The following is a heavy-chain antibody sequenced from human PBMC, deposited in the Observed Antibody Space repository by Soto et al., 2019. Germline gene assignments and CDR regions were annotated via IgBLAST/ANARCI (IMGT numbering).Heavy chain of an antibody. CDR1: GFTFSSYW. CDR2: INSDGSST. CDR3: ASPVDYGDYYYYYGMDV. V-gene: IGHV3-74*01. J-gene: IGHJ6*02. Sequence: GGSLRLSCAASGFTFSSYWMHWVRQAPGKGLVWVSRINSDGSSTSYADSVKGRFTISRDNAKNTLYLQMNSLRAEDTAVYYCASPVDYGDYYYYYGMDVWGQGTTVTVSS. D-gene: IGHD4-17*01.